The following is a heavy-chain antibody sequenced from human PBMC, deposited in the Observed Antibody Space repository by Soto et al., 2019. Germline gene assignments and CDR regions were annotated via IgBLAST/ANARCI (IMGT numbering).Heavy chain of an antibody. CDR2: ISSSGGST. CDR3: AKIRGYSGYDFIDY. J-gene: IGHJ4*02. CDR1: GFTFSSYS. D-gene: IGHD5-12*01. V-gene: IGHV3-23*04. Sequence: EVQLVESGGGLVKPGGSLRLSCAASGFTFSSYSMNWVRQAPGKGLEWVSSISSSGGSTYYADSVKGRFTISRDNSKNTLYLQMNSLRAEDTAVYYCAKIRGYSGYDFIDYWGQGTLVTVSS.